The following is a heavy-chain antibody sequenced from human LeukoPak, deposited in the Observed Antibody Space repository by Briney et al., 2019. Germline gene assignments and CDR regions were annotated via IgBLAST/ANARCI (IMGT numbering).Heavy chain of an antibody. CDR2: MNPNSGNT. V-gene: IGHV1-8*03. J-gene: IGHJ6*03. CDR1: GYTFTSYD. CDR3: ARGKRRAGTYYMDV. D-gene: IGHD1/OR15-1a*01. Sequence: GASVKVSCKASGYTFTSYDINWVRQATGQGLEWMGWMNPNSGNTGYAQKFQGRVTITRNTSISTAYMELSSLRSEDTAVYYCARGKRRAGTYYMDVWGKGTTVTVSS.